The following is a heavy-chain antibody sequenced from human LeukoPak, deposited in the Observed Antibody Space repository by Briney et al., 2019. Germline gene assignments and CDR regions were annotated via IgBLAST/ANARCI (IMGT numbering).Heavy chain of an antibody. D-gene: IGHD4-23*01. J-gene: IGHJ4*02. V-gene: IGHV3-48*04. CDR1: GFTFNSYG. Sequence: PGGSLRLSCAASGFTFNSYGLNWVRQAPGQGLEWISYISSSSSSIQYADSVKGRFTVSRDNAKNSLYLQMNSLRAEDTAIYYCASLPKVGGYWGQGTPVTVSS. CDR3: ASLPKVGGY. CDR2: ISSSSSSI.